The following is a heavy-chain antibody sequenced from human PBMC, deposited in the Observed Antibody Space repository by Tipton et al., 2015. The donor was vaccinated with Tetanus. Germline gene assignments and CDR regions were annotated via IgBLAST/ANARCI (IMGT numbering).Heavy chain of an antibody. CDR2: IIGSGGST. CDR3: AKLEMATIMAS. CDR1: GFTFSSYA. D-gene: IGHD5-24*01. J-gene: IGHJ5*02. Sequence: SLRLSCAASGFTFSSYAMSWVRKAPGKGLEWVSAIIGSGGSTYYADSVKGRFTISRDNSKNTLYLQMNSLRAEDSAVFYCAKLEMATIMASLGPRSLFTVSS. V-gene: IGHV3-23*01.